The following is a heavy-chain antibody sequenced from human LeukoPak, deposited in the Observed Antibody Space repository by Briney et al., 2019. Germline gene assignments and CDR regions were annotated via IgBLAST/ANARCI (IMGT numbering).Heavy chain of an antibody. J-gene: IGHJ3*02. CDR2: IIPIFGTA. CDR1: GYTFTSYG. CDR3: ARDIDTAMVTGDI. V-gene: IGHV1-69*13. Sequence: ASVKVSCKASGYTFTSYGISWVRQAPGQGLEWMGGIIPIFGTANYAQKFQGRVTITADESTSTAYMELSSLRSEDTAVYYCARDIDTAMVTGDIWGQGTMVTVSS. D-gene: IGHD5-18*01.